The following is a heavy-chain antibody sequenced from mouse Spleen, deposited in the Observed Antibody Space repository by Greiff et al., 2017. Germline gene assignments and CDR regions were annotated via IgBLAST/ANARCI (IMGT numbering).Heavy chain of an antibody. D-gene: IGHD4-1*01. CDR3: MTWERFLWNFDV. J-gene: IGHJ1*01. V-gene: IGHV14-4*01. CDR1: GFNIKDDY. Sequence: VVESGAELVRPGASVKLSCTASGFNIKDDYLHWVKQRPAQGLEWIGWIDPENGDTEYAARFQGKATITADTSSNTAYLQLSSRTSEDTAVYYCMTWERFLWNFDVWGAGTTVTVSS. CDR2: IDPENGDT.